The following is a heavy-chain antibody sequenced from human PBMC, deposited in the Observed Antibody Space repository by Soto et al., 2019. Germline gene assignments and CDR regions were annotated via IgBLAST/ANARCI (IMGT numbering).Heavy chain of an antibody. CDR2: INPNSGGT. CDR3: ARDTMIEGSPSHFDY. Sequence: ASVKVSCKASGYTFTGYYMHWVRQAPGQGLEWMGWINPNSGGTNYAQKFQGWVTMTRDTSIGTAYMELSRLRSDDTAVYYCARDTMIEGSPSHFDYWGQGTLVTVSS. V-gene: IGHV1-2*04. CDR1: GYTFTGYY. J-gene: IGHJ4*02. D-gene: IGHD3-22*01.